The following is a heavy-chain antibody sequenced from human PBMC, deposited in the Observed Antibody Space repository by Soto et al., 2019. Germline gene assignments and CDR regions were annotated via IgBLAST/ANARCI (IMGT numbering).Heavy chain of an antibody. V-gene: IGHV3-74*01. CDR3: ARSLPTVTTNYFDY. D-gene: IGHD4-17*01. Sequence: EVQLVESGGGLVQPGGSLRLSCAASGFTFSSYWMHWVRQAPGKGLVWVSRINSDGSSTSYADSVKGRFTISRDNAKNTRYLQMNSLRAEDTAVYYGARSLPTVTTNYFDYWGQGTLVTVSS. J-gene: IGHJ4*02. CDR1: GFTFSSYW. CDR2: INSDGSST.